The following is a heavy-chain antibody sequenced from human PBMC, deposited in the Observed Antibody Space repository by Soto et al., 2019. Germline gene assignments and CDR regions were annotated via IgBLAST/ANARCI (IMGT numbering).Heavy chain of an antibody. CDR1: GFTFSSYD. V-gene: IGHV3-13*01. Sequence: GGSLRLSCAASGFTFSSYDMHWVRQATGKGLEWVSAIGTAGDTYYPGSVKGRFTISRENAKNSLYLQMNSLRAEDTAVYYCARDAGRDYYYGMDVWGQGTTVTVFS. CDR2: IGTAGDT. J-gene: IGHJ6*02. CDR3: ARDAGRDYYYGMDV.